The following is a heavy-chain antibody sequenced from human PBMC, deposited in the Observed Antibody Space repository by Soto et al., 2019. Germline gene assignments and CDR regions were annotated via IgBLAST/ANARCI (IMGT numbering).Heavy chain of an antibody. Sequence: PGASLKISCQGCGFGSRYYFTNRWIGWVRQMQGKGLEWMGIIYPDDADTQYNPSFQVQVTFSVDKSTNTAYLQWSSLEASDTAMYSCAGQLATAGTFYTWSYGMDLWGQGTTVTVSS. CDR3: AGQLATAGTFYTWSYGMDL. D-gene: IGHD6-13*01. J-gene: IGHJ6*02. CDR2: IYPDDADT. V-gene: IGHV5-51*01. CDR1: GFGSRYYFTNRW.